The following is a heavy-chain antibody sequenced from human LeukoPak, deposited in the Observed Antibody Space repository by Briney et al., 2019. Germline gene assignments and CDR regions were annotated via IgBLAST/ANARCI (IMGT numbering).Heavy chain of an antibody. Sequence: PGGSLRLSCAASGFTFGNYAMSWVRQAPGKGLEWVSAISGSGGSTYYADSVKGRFTISRDNPKNTLYLQMNSLRAEDTAVYYCAKDSHYDSSGYYQRLYYFDYWGQGTLVTVSS. D-gene: IGHD3-22*01. CDR3: AKDSHYDSSGYYQRLYYFDY. J-gene: IGHJ4*02. CDR1: GFTFGNYA. CDR2: ISGSGGST. V-gene: IGHV3-23*01.